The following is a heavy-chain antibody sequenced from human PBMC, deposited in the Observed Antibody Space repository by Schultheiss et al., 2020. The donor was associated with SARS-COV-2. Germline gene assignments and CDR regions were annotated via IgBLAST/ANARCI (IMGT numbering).Heavy chain of an antibody. CDR3: ARVGQDYYYGMDV. J-gene: IGHJ6*02. Sequence: GGSLRLSCAASGFTFSSYEMNWVRQAPGKGLEWVSYISSSGSTIYYAVSVKGRFTISRDNSKNTLYLQMNSRRAEDTAVYYCARVGQDYYYGMDVWGQGTTVTVSS. D-gene: IGHD3-16*01. CDR1: GFTFSSYE. V-gene: IGHV3-48*03. CDR2: ISSSGSTI.